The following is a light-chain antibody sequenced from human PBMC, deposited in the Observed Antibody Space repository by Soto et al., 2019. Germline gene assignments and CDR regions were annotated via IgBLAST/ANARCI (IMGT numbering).Light chain of an antibody. CDR2: SNN. CDR1: SSNISSNT. CDR3: AVWDDSLNGHV. J-gene: IGLJ1*01. V-gene: IGLV1-44*01. Sequence: QSVLTHPPSSSGTPGQRVSISCSGSSSNISSNTVNAYEQLPGTAPKLLIYSNNQRPSGVPDRFSGSKYGTSASLAISGLQSDDEADYYCAVWDDSLNGHVFGTGTKVTVL.